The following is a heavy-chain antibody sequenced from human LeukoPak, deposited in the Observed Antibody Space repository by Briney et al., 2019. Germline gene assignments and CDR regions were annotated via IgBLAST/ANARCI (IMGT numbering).Heavy chain of an antibody. Sequence: SETLSLTCTVSGGSISSYYWSWIRQPPGKGLEWIGYIYYSGSTNYNPSLKSRVTISVDTSKNQFSLKLTSVTAADTAVYYCARYTAMVAFHAHGFDIWGQGTMVTVSS. CDR2: IYYSGST. J-gene: IGHJ3*02. V-gene: IGHV4-59*01. D-gene: IGHD5-18*01. CDR3: ARYTAMVAFHAHGFDI. CDR1: GGSISSYY.